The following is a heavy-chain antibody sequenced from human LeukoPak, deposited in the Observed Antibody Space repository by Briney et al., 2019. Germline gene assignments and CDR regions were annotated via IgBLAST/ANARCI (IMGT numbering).Heavy chain of an antibody. J-gene: IGHJ6*02. D-gene: IGHD3-9*01. CDR2: ISSSSSYI. V-gene: IGHV3-21*01. Sequence: GGSLRLSCAASGFTFSSYSMNWVRQAPGKGLEWVSSISSSSSYIYYADSVKGRFTISRDNAKNSLYLQMNSLRAEDTAVYYCARGGRKYYDILTGYYKYYYYGMDVWGQGTTVTVSS. CDR1: GFTFSSYS. CDR3: ARGGRKYYDILTGYYKYYYYGMDV.